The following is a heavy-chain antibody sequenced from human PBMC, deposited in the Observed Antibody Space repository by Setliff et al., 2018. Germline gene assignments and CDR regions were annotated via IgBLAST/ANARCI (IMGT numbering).Heavy chain of an antibody. CDR3: ARVAGRGRYWYFDL. CDR1: GFTFSRYA. J-gene: IGHJ2*01. CDR2: ISSSSSTI. V-gene: IGHV3-48*04. Sequence: PGGSLRLSCAACGFTFSRYAIHWVRQAPGKGLEWVSYISSSSSTIYYADSVKGRFTISRDNAKNSLYLRMNSLRAEDTAVYYCARVAGRGRYWYFDLWGRGTLVTVSS.